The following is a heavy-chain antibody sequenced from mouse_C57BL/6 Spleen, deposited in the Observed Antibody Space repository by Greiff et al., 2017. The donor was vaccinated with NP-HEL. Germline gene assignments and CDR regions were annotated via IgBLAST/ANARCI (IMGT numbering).Heavy chain of an antibody. Sequence: EVQLQQSGPELVKPGASVKMSCKASGYTFTDYNMHWVKQSHGKSLEWIGYINPNNGGTSYNQKFKGKATLTVNKSSSTAYMELRSLTSGDAAVYYCAGRHGSNFSFDDWGQGTTLTVSS. CDR3: AGRHGSNFSFDD. J-gene: IGHJ2*01. V-gene: IGHV1-22*01. D-gene: IGHD2-5*01. CDR1: GYTFTDYN. CDR2: INPNNGGT.